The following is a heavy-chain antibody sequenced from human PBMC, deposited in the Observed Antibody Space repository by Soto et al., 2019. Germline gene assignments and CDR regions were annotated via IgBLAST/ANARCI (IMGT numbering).Heavy chain of an antibody. CDR3: ARDRDDYGDYGGGFDY. V-gene: IGHV1-2*04. CDR2: INPNSGGT. J-gene: IGHJ4*02. CDR1: GYTFTGYY. Sequence: ASVKVSCKASGYTFTGYYMHWVRQAPGQGLEWMGWINPNSGGTNYAQKFQGWVTMTRDTSISTAYMELSRLRSDDTAVYYCARDRDDYGDYGGGFDYWGQGTLVTVSS. D-gene: IGHD4-17*01.